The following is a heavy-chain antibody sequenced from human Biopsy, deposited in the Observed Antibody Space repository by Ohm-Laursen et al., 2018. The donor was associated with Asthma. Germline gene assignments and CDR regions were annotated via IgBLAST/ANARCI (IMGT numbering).Heavy chain of an antibody. Sequence: ASVKVSCKASGYTFIGCHIHWMRQAPGQGLEWMGRINPNSGGTNYAQRLQGRVTMTRDTSISTAYMEVSRLRSDDTAVYYCARGQKSAGDRWFDPWGQGTLVTVSS. CDR3: ARGQKSAGDRWFDP. CDR1: GYTFIGCH. J-gene: IGHJ5*02. V-gene: IGHV1-2*06. D-gene: IGHD6-13*01. CDR2: INPNSGGT.